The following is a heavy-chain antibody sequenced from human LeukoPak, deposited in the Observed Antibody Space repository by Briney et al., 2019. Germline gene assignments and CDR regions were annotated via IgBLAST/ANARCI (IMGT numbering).Heavy chain of an antibody. J-gene: IGHJ5*02. Sequence: SAAQTLTCTVFRGAIRSYCWSWIRQPAGNALGWIGRIYTSGSTDYNPSLKSRVAMSVGTSKNQFSLKLRSVTAADTAVYYCARDSGVRNWFDPWGQGTLGTVSS. CDR2: IYTSGST. CDR1: RGAIRSYC. V-gene: IGHV4-4*07. CDR3: ARDSGVRNWFDP. D-gene: IGHD1-1*01.